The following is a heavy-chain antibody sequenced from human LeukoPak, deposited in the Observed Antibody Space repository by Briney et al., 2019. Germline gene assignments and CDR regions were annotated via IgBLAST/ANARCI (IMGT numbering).Heavy chain of an antibody. Sequence: SVKVSCKASGGTFSSYAISWVRQAPGQGLEWVGGIIPIFGTANYAQKFQGRVTITADESTSTAYMELSSLRSEDTAVYYCAVRGIAVAENYFDYWGQGTLVTVSS. CDR3: AVRGIAVAENYFDY. J-gene: IGHJ4*02. CDR1: GGTFSSYA. CDR2: IIPIFGTA. V-gene: IGHV1-69*13. D-gene: IGHD6-19*01.